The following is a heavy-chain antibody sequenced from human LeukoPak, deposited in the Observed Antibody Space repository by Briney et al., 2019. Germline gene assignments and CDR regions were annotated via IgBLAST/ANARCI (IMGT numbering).Heavy chain of an antibody. Sequence: GGSLRLSCAASGFTFSSYGMHWVRQAPGKGLEWVAYIWYDGSDEDYADSVEGRFTISRDNSKNTLYLQMNSLRAEDTAVYYCARYTTGHGFDFWGQGTLVTVSS. J-gene: IGHJ4*02. CDR1: GFTFSSYG. CDR3: ARYTTGHGFDF. CDR2: IWYDGSDE. D-gene: IGHD6-19*01. V-gene: IGHV3-33*01.